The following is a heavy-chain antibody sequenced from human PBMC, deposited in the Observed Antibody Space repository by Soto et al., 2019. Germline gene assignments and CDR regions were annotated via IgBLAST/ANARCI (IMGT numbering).Heavy chain of an antibody. CDR1: RGTFNSYT. Sequence: GASVEVSCEASRGTFNSYTISGVRQAPGQGLEWMGRIIPILCIANYAQKFQGRVTITADKSTSTAYMELSSLRSEDTAVYYCARANPITSSSSFDYWGQGTLVTVSS. CDR2: IIPILCIA. D-gene: IGHD2-2*01. CDR3: ARANPITSSSSFDY. J-gene: IGHJ4*02. V-gene: IGHV1-69*02.